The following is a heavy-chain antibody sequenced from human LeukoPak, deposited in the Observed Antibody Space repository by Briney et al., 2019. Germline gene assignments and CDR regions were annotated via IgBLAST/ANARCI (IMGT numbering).Heavy chain of an antibody. D-gene: IGHD2-2*01. Sequence: PGGSLRLSCAASGFTFSSYSMNWVRQAPGKGLEWVSSISSSSSYIYYADSVKGRFTISRDNAKNSLYLQMNSLRAEDTAVYYCASLEPAATGGAFDIWGQGTMVTVSS. V-gene: IGHV3-21*01. J-gene: IGHJ3*02. CDR1: GFTFSSYS. CDR2: ISSSSSYI. CDR3: ASLEPAATGGAFDI.